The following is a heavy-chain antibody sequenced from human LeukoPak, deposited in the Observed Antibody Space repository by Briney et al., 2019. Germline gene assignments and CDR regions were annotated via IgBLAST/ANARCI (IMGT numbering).Heavy chain of an antibody. Sequence: ASVKVSCKASGYTFTSYYMHWVRQAPGQGLEWVGIINPSGGSTSYAQTFQGRVTMTRDTSTSTVYMELSSLRSEDTAVYYCAREDSSGWYVFDYWGQGTLVTVSS. V-gene: IGHV1-46*01. D-gene: IGHD6-19*01. CDR1: GYTFTSYY. J-gene: IGHJ4*02. CDR2: INPSGGST. CDR3: AREDSSGWYVFDY.